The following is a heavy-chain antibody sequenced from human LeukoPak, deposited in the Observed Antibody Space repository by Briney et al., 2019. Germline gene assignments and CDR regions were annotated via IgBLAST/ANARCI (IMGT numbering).Heavy chain of an antibody. CDR1: GFTFSSYA. CDR2: ISYDGSNK. CDR3: ARASLSGGDYGNWFDP. J-gene: IGHJ5*02. V-gene: IGHV3-30-3*01. Sequence: PGRSLRLSCAASGFTFSSYAMHWVRQAPGKGLEWVAVISYDGSNKYYADSVKGRFTISRDNSKNTLYLQMNSLRAEDTAVYYCARASLSGGDYGNWFDPWGQGTLVTVSS. D-gene: IGHD2-21*02.